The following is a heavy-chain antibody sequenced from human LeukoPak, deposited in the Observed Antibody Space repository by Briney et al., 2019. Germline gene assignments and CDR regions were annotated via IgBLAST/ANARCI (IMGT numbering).Heavy chain of an antibody. CDR2: ISGSGGST. D-gene: IGHD3-3*01. CDR1: GFTFSSYA. J-gene: IGHJ6*02. Sequence: GGSLRLSCAASGFTFSSYAMSWVRQAPGKGLEWVSAISGSGGSTYYADSVKGRFTISRDNSKNTLYLQMNSLRAEDTAVYYCARGVRFLEWLTYYGMDVWGQGTTVTVSS. CDR3: ARGVRFLEWLTYYGMDV. V-gene: IGHV3-23*01.